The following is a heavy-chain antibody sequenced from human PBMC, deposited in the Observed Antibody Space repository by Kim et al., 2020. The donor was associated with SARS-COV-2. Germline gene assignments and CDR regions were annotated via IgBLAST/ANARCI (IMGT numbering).Heavy chain of an antibody. Sequence: SVKGRFTISRDTHKSTVYLQMNSLRIEDTAVYYCAKGGTYSSVWWHFLDSWGQGTLVTVSS. J-gene: IGHJ4*02. D-gene: IGHD6-19*01. V-gene: IGHV3-53*01. CDR3: AKGGTYSSVWWHFLDS.